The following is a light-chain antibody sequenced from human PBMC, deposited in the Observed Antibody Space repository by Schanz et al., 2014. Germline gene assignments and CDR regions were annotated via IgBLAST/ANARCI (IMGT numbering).Light chain of an antibody. V-gene: IGLV1-40*01. Sequence: QSVLTQPPSVSGAPGQRVTISCTGSSSNIGAGYDVHWYQQLPGTAPKLLIYANTHRPSGVPDRFSGSKSGTSASLAITGLQAEDEADYYCQSYDTSLSGFWVFGGGTKLTVL. CDR3: QSYDTSLSGFWV. CDR2: ANT. CDR1: SSNIGAGYD. J-gene: IGLJ3*02.